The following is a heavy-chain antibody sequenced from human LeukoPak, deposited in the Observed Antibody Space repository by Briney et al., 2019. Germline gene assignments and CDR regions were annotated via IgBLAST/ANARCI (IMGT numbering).Heavy chain of an antibody. Sequence: GGSLRLSCAASGFTFSSYAMSWVRQAPGKGLEWVSAISGSGGSTYYADSVKGRFTNSRDNSKNTLYLQMNSLRAEDTAVYYCAKVSVVVPAAVNYFDYWGQGTLVTVSS. CDR3: AKVSVVVPAAVNYFDY. CDR1: GFTFSSYA. CDR2: ISGSGGST. V-gene: IGHV3-23*01. J-gene: IGHJ4*02. D-gene: IGHD2-2*01.